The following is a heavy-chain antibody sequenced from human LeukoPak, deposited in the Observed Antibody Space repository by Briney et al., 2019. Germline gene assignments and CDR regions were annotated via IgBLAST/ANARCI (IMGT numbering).Heavy chain of an antibody. CDR3: ARVKGLGIVAEH. D-gene: IGHD6-13*01. Sequence: PSETLSLTCTVSGGSISSSSYYWGWIRQPPGKGLEWIGSIYYSGSTYYNPSLKSRVTISVDTSKNQFSLKLSSVTAADTAVYYCARVKGLGIVAEHWGQGTLVTLSS. V-gene: IGHV4-39*07. J-gene: IGHJ4*02. CDR2: IYYSGST. CDR1: GGSISSSSYY.